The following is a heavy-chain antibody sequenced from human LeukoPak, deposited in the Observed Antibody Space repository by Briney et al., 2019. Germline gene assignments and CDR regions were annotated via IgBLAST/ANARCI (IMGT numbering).Heavy chain of an antibody. V-gene: IGHV4-59*08. D-gene: IGHD6-19*01. Sequence: SETLSLTCTVSGGSISSYYWSWIRQPPGKGLEWIGYIYYSGSTNYNPSLKSRVTISVDTSKNQFSLKLSSVTAADTAVYYCARHERNGWYSFPHPLDYWGQGTLVTVSS. CDR1: GGSISSYY. J-gene: IGHJ4*02. CDR2: IYYSGST. CDR3: ARHERNGWYSFPHPLDY.